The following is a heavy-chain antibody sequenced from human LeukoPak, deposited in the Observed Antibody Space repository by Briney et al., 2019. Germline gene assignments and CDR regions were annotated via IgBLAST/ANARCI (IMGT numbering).Heavy chain of an antibody. CDR3: ARQSCSSNSCPHRNVFDI. Sequence: SETLSLTCTVSDGSIIGYYWTWIRHPPGKGLEWIGYIYTSGSTNYNPSLKSRVTISVDMSMNQFSLQLSSVTAADTAVYYCARQSCSSNSCPHRNVFDIWGQGTMVTVSS. CDR1: DGSIIGYY. CDR2: IYTSGST. D-gene: IGHD2-2*01. V-gene: IGHV4-4*09. J-gene: IGHJ3*02.